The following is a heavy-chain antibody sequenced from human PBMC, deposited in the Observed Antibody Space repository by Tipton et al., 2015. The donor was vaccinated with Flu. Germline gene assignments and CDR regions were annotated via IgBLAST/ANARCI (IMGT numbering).Heavy chain of an antibody. CDR3: ASSKYDYVWGSYRSLAFDI. V-gene: IGHV4-34*01. D-gene: IGHD3-16*02. J-gene: IGHJ3*02. CDR1: GGSFSGYY. CDR2: INHSGST. Sequence: TLSLTCAVYGGSFSGYYWSWIRQPPGKGLEWIGEINHSGSTNYNPSLKSRVTISVDTSKNQFSLKLSSVTAADTAGYYCASSKYDYVWGSYRSLAFDIWGQGTMVTVSS.